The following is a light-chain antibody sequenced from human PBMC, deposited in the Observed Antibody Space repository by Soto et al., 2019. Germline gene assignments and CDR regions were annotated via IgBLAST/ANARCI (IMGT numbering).Light chain of an antibody. CDR2: GAS. CDR3: QQYGSSPLT. V-gene: IGKV3-20*01. J-gene: IGKJ4*01. Sequence: EIVLTHSPATLSLSPGXXXXXXXRASQSVSSYLAWYQQKPGQAPRLLIYGASSRATGIPDRFSGSGSGTDFTLTISRLEPEDFAVYYCQQYGSSPLTFGGGTKVDIK. CDR1: QSVSSY.